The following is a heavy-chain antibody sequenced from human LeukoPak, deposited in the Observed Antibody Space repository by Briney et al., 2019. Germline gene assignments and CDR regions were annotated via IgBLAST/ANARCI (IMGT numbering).Heavy chain of an antibody. V-gene: IGHV5-51*01. D-gene: IGHD3-22*01. CDR3: ARQDPYYYDSSGYPSDAFDI. CDR2: VYPGDSDT. J-gene: IGHJ3*02. CDR1: GYSFTSYW. Sequence: GESLKISCKGSGYSFTSYWIGWVRQMPGKGLEWMGIVYPGDSDTRYSPSFQGQVTISADKSISTAYLQWSSLKAPDTAMYYCARQDPYYYDSSGYPSDAFDIWGQGTMVTVSS.